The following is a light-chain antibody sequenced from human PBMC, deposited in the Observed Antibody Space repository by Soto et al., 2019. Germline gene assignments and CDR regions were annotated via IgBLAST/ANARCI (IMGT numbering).Light chain of an antibody. CDR1: QSVSSIY. CDR2: GAS. V-gene: IGKV3-20*01. Sequence: EIVLTQSPGTLPLSPGERATLSCRASQSVSSIYFAWYQQKPGQAPRLLIYGASSRATGIPDRFSGSVSGTDFTLTISRLEPEDFAVYYCQQFGTSPPSTFGQGTRLEI. J-gene: IGKJ5*01. CDR3: QQFGTSPPST.